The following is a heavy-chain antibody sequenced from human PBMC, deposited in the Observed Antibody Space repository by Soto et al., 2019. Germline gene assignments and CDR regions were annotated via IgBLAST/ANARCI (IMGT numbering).Heavy chain of an antibody. V-gene: IGHV4-59*08. CDR2: IYYSGST. D-gene: IGHD4-4*01. J-gene: IGHJ4*02. Sequence: XXTLSLPCTVSGGSISSYYWRWIRQPPGKGLEWIGYIYYSGSTNYNPSLKSRVTISVDTSKNQFSLKLSSVTAADTAVYYCARSNYAGDGLDYWGQGTLVTVSS. CDR3: ARSNYAGDGLDY. CDR1: GGSISSYY.